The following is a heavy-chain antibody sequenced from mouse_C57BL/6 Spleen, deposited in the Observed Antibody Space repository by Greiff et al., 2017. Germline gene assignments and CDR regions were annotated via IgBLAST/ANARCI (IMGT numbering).Heavy chain of an antibody. J-gene: IGHJ3*01. CDR2: IDPEDGDT. CDR3: TMVTTGVAY. D-gene: IGHD2-2*01. CDR1: GFNIKDYY. Sequence: EVQLQESGAELVRPGASVKLSCTASGFNIKDYYMHWVKPRPEQGLEWIGRIDPEDGDTEYAPKFPGKATMTADTSSNTAYLQLSSLTSEDTAVYYVTMVTTGVAYWGQGTLVTVSA. V-gene: IGHV14-1*01.